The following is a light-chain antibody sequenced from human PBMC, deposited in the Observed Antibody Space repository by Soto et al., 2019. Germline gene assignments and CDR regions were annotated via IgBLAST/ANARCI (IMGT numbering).Light chain of an antibody. V-gene: IGKV3-15*01. Sequence: EVVMTQTPATLSVSPGERATLSCRASQSVSVNLAWYQQKPGQAPRLLIYAASTRATGIPVRFSGSGSGTEFTLTISSLLSEDFAVYYCQQYNNWSYTFGPGTKVDI. CDR2: AAS. CDR1: QSVSVN. J-gene: IGKJ3*01. CDR3: QQYNNWSYT.